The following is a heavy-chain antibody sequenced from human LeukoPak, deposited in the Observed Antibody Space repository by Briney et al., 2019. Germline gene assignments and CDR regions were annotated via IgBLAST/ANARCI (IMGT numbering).Heavy chain of an antibody. CDR2: IRYDGSNK. CDR3: AKDGDYYDSSGLIDY. Sequence: PGGSLRLSCAASGFTFSSYGMHWVRQAPGRGLEWVAFIRYDGSNKYYADSVKGRFTISRDNSKNTLYLQMNSLRAEDTAVYYCAKDGDYYDSSGLIDYWGQGTLVTVSS. D-gene: IGHD3-22*01. V-gene: IGHV3-30*02. J-gene: IGHJ4*02. CDR1: GFTFSSYG.